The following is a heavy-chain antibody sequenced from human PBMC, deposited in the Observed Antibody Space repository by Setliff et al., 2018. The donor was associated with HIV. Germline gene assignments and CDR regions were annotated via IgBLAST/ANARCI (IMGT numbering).Heavy chain of an antibody. Sequence: SETLSLTCAVYGGSFSGYYWSWIRQPPGKGLEWIGEINDSGSANNNPSLKSRVAMSVDTSKNQFSLKLSSVTAADTAVYYCARDLRGDSVPATAAKSFDIWGQGTLVTVSS. D-gene: IGHD2-21*02. CDR2: INDSGSA. V-gene: IGHV4-34*01. CDR1: GGSFSGYY. CDR3: ARDLRGDSVPATAAKSFDI. J-gene: IGHJ3*02.